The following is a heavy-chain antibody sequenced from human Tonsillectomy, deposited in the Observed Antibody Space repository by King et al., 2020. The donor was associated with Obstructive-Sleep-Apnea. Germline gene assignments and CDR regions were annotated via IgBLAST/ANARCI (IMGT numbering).Heavy chain of an antibody. CDR3: ARLAYCGADCLGYFHQ. Sequence: VQLVESGAEVKKPGESLKICCKGSGYSFTSYCIGWVRQMSGKGLEWMGSIYPGDSDTRYSPSFEGQVTISADKSISTAYQEWRSLKASDTAMYYCARLAYCGADCLGYFHQWGQGTLVTVSS. D-gene: IGHD2-21*02. J-gene: IGHJ1*01. V-gene: IGHV5-51*01. CDR1: GYSFTSYC. CDR2: IYPGDSDT.